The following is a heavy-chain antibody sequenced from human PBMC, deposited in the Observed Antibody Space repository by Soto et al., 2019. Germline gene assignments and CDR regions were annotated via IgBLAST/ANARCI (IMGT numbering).Heavy chain of an antibody. V-gene: IGHV1-18*01. CDR1: GYTFTSYG. CDR3: AREGEMYSSSWCPRFDY. J-gene: IGHJ4*02. CDR2: ISAYNGNT. D-gene: IGHD6-13*01. Sequence: ASVKVSCKASGYTFTSYGISWVRQAPGQGLEWMGWISAYNGNTNYAQKLQGRVTMTTDTSTSTAYMELRSLRSDDTAVYYCAREGEMYSSSWCPRFDYWGQGTLVTVSS.